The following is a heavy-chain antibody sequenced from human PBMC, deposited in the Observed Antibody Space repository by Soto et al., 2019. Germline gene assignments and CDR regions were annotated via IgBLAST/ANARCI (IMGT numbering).Heavy chain of an antibody. CDR1: GFTFSSYG. V-gene: IGHV3-49*04. J-gene: IGHJ5*02. Sequence: GGSLRLSCAASGFTFSSYGMHWVRQAPGKGLEWVGVIRSKAYGGTTEYAASVKGRFTISRDDSKSIAYLQMNSLKTEDTAVYYCTRDRPGPSYDFWSGYYSFNWFDPWGQGTLVTVSS. D-gene: IGHD3-3*01. CDR3: TRDRPGPSYDFWSGYYSFNWFDP. CDR2: IRSKAYGGTT.